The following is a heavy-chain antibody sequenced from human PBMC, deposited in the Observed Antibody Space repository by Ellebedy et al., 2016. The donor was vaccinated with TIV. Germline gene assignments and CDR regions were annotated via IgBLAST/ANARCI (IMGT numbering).Heavy chain of an antibody. CDR2: IVPILGIA. D-gene: IGHD4-17*01. CDR1: GYTFTSYG. J-gene: IGHJ2*01. Sequence: ASVKVSCKASGYTFTSYGITWVRQAPGQGLEWMRGIVPILGIANYAQKFQGRVTITADKSTSTAYMELSSLRSEDTAVYYCARDQEVDGDYDWYFDLWGRGTLVTVSS. CDR3: ARDQEVDGDYDWYFDL. V-gene: IGHV1-69*10.